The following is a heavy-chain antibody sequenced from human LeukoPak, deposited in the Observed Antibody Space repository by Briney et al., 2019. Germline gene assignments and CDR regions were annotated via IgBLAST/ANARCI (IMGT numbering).Heavy chain of an antibody. D-gene: IGHD3-22*01. Sequence: GGSLRLSCAASGFTFSDYYMSWIRQAPGKGLEWVSYISSSGSTIYYADSVKGRFTISRDNAKSSLYLQMNSLRAEDTAVYYCASKDYYDSSGYPDYWGQGTLVTVSS. CDR1: GFTFSDYY. J-gene: IGHJ4*02. V-gene: IGHV3-11*04. CDR2: ISSSGSTI. CDR3: ASKDYYDSSGYPDY.